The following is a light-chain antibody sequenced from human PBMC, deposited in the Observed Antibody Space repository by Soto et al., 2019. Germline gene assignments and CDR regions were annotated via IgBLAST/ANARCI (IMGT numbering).Light chain of an antibody. CDR1: SSDVGSYNL. CDR3: CSYAGSSTFGYG. Sequence: QSVLTQPASVSGSPGQSITISCTGTSSDVGSYNLVSWYQQHPGKAPKLMIYEVSKRPSGVSNRFSGSKSGNTASLTISGVQAEDEAGYYCCSYAGSSTFGYGFGTGIKVTVL. CDR2: EVS. V-gene: IGLV2-23*02. J-gene: IGLJ1*01.